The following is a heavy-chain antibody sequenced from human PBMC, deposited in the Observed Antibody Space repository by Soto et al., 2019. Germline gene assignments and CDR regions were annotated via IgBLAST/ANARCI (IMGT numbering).Heavy chain of an antibody. Sequence: PSETLSLTCTVSGGSISSYYWSWIRQRPGKGLEGIGYIYYSGSTNYNPSLKRRVTISADTSKNHLSLKLSSVNDADTAVYYCARATVVMVRGVHNGFDPWGQGTLVTVSS. J-gene: IGHJ5*02. V-gene: IGHV4-59*12. D-gene: IGHD3-10*01. CDR3: ARATVVMVRGVHNGFDP. CDR1: GGSISSYY. CDR2: IYYSGST.